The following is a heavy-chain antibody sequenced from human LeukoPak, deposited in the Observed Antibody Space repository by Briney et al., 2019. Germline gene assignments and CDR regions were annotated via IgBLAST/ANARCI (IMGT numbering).Heavy chain of an antibody. CDR1: GFTCSNFW. D-gene: IGHD6-19*01. Sequence: PRGSLRLSCAASGFTCSNFWMSWVRQAPGRGLEWVANIKQDGSEKYYVDSVKGRFTISRDNAKNSLYLQMNSLRVEDTSVYYCVRGQWLAVAVEVFDYWGQGTLVTVSS. CDR2: IKQDGSEK. V-gene: IGHV3-7*01. CDR3: VRGQWLAVAVEVFDY. J-gene: IGHJ4*02.